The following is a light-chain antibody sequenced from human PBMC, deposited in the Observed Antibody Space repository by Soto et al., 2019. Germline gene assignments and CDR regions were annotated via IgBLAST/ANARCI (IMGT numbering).Light chain of an antibody. CDR2: DAS. J-gene: IGKJ1*01. V-gene: IGKV1-5*01. CDR3: QHYNVYSGT. CDR1: QSISTS. Sequence: DIQMTQSPSTLSASAGDRVTITCRASQSISTSLAWYQQKPGKAPRLLIYDASSLESGVPSRFSGSGSGTEFTLTITSLQPDDFATYYCQHYNVYSGTFGQGTKMEIK.